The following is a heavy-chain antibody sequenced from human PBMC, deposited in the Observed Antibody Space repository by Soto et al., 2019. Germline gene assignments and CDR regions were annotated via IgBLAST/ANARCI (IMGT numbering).Heavy chain of an antibody. D-gene: IGHD5-18*01. CDR3: ARSITGYSYADS. J-gene: IGHJ4*02. CDR2: INSDGSST. CDR1: GFTFSSYW. V-gene: IGHV3-74*01. Sequence: EVQLVESGGGLVQPGGSLRLSCAASGFTFSSYWMHWVRQAPGKGLVWVSRINSDGSSTVYVDSVKGRFTISRDNAKNTLYLQVNSMRAEDTAVYYCARSITGYSYADSWRQGTLVTVSS.